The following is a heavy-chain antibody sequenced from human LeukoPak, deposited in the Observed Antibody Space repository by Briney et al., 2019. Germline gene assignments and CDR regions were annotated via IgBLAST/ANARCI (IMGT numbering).Heavy chain of an antibody. CDR2: IGSGGDT. CDR1: GFTFSSYD. J-gene: IGHJ2*01. CDR3: ARETDDILTRGWYFDL. D-gene: IGHD3-9*01. V-gene: IGHV3-13*01. Sequence: PGGSLRLSCAASGFTFSSYDMHWVRQATGKGLEWVSAIGSGGDTYYPGSVKGRFTISRENAKNSLYLQMNSLRADDTAVYYCARETDDILTRGWYFDLWGRGTLVTVSS.